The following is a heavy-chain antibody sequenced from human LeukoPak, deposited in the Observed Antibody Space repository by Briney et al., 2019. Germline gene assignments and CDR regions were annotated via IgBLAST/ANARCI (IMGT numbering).Heavy chain of an antibody. V-gene: IGHV3-48*03. J-gene: IGHJ4*02. CDR2: ISSSGSTI. CDR3: ARDGLYYYDSSGHFDY. D-gene: IGHD3-22*01. Sequence: GGSLRLSCAASGFTFSSYEMNWVRQAPRKGLEWVSYISSSGSTIYYADSVKGRYTISRDNAKNSLYLQMNSLRAEDTAVYYCARDGLYYYDSSGHFDYWGQGTLVTASS. CDR1: GFTFSSYE.